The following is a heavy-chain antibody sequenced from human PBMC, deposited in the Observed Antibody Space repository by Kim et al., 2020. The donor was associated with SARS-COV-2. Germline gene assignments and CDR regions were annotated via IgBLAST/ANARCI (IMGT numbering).Heavy chain of an antibody. D-gene: IGHD5-12*01. Sequence: SESLSLTCAVYGGSFSGYSWSWIRQPPGKGLEWVGEINHSGSTNYNPCPKSGVTIPVETSKNQPYLKLSSLTAADTAVYYCARGCATAGQRWLQFLCRWGQGTLVTVSS. CDR2: INHSGST. J-gene: IGHJ4*02. V-gene: IGHV4-34*01. CDR3: ARGCATAGQRWLQFLCR. CDR1: GGSFSGYS.